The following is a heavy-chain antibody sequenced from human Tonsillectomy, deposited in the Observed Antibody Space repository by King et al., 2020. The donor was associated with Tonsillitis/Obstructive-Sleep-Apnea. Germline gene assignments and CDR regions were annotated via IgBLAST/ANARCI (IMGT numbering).Heavy chain of an antibody. D-gene: IGHD6-19*01. CDR1: GFTFSSYW. Sequence: VQLVESGGGLDQPGGSLRLSCAASGFTFSSYWMSWVRQAPGEGLEWVANINHGGAEKYFVDDVKGRFTISRDNAKNTLYLQMNSLRAEDTAMYYCARTGVAVPNDYWGQGTPVTVSS. V-gene: IGHV3-7*01. CDR3: ARTGVAVPNDY. CDR2: INHGGAEK. J-gene: IGHJ4*02.